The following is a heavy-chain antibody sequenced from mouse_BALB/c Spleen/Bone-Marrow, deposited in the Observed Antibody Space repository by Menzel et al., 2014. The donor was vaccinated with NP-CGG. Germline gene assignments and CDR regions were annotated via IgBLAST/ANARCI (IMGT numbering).Heavy chain of an antibody. V-gene: IGHV14-3*02. J-gene: IGHJ4*01. Sequence: VQLQQSGAELVKPGASVKLSRTASGFNIKDTYMHWVKQRPEQGLEWIGRIDPANGNTKYDPKFQGKATITADTSSNTAYLQLSSLTSEDTAVYYCARDSPYAMDYWGQGTSVTVSS. CDR2: IDPANGNT. CDR1: GFNIKDTY. CDR3: ARDSPYAMDY.